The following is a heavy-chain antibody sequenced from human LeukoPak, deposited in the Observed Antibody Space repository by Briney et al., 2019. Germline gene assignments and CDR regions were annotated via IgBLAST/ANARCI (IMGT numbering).Heavy chain of an antibody. CDR3: AKVFRVATITLCDY. CDR1: GFTFSSYG. D-gene: IGHD5-12*01. Sequence: GGSLRLSCAAYGFTFSSYGMHWVRQAPGKGLEWVAVISYDGSNKYYADSVKGRFTISRDNSKNTLYLQMNSLRAEDTAVYYCAKVFRVATITLCDYWGQGTLVTVSS. V-gene: IGHV3-30*18. CDR2: ISYDGSNK. J-gene: IGHJ4*02.